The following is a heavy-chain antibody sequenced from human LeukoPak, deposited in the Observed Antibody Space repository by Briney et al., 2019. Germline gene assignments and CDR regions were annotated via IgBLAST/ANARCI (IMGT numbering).Heavy chain of an antibody. J-gene: IGHJ5*02. CDR1: GFTFDDYA. CDR2: ISWNSGSI. Sequence: GGSLRLSCAAAGFTFDDYAMHWVRQAPGKGREWVSGISWNSGSIGYADSVKGRFTISRDNAKNSLYLQMNSLRAEDTALYYCAKDMHYGSGSYYGEFDPWGQGTLVTVSS. CDR3: AKDMHYGSGSYYGEFDP. D-gene: IGHD3-10*01. V-gene: IGHV3-9*01.